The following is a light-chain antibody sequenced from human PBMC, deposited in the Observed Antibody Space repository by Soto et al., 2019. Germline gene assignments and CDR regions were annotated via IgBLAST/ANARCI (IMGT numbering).Light chain of an antibody. CDR3: PSYDSSPSSFYV. V-gene: IGLV1-40*01. CDR1: SSNIGAGYD. Sequence: QSVLTQPPSVSGAPGQRVTISCTGSSSNIGAGYDVHWYQQLPGTAPKLLIYGNSNRPSGVPDRFSGSKSGTSASLAITGLQAEDEADYYCPSYDSSPSSFYVFGTVTKVTDL. J-gene: IGLJ1*01. CDR2: GNS.